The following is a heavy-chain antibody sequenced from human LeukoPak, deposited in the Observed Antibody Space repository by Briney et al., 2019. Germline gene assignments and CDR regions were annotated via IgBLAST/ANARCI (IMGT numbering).Heavy chain of an antibody. Sequence: SETLSLTCTVSGGSISGYYLSWIRQSPEKGLEWIGYIYDSGATNYNPSLKSRVLMSEDTSKTQVSLKLSSVTAADTAVYYCARGVYIAAAQYGYWGQGTLVTVSS. CDR3: ARGVYIAAAQYGY. V-gene: IGHV4-59*01. CDR1: GGSISGYY. D-gene: IGHD6-13*01. J-gene: IGHJ4*02. CDR2: IYDSGAT.